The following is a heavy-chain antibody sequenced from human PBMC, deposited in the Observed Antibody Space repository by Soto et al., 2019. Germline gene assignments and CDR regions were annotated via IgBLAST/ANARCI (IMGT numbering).Heavy chain of an antibody. J-gene: IGHJ4*02. CDR1: GYTLTELS. CDR2: FDPEDGET. V-gene: IGHV1-24*01. D-gene: IGHD3-9*01. Sequence: ASVKVSCKVSGYTLTELSMHWVRQAPGKGLEWTGGFDPEDGETIYAQKFQGRVTMTEDTSTDTAYMELSSLRSEDTAVYYCATIRPYYDILTGYFGDYFDYWGQGTLVTVSS. CDR3: ATIRPYYDILTGYFGDYFDY.